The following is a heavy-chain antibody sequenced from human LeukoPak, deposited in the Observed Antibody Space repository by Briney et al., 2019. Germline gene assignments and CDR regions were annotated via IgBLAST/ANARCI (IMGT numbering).Heavy chain of an antibody. CDR1: GFTFSSYY. J-gene: IGHJ4*02. Sequence: GGSLRLSCAASGFTFSSYYMHWVRQAPGKGLVWVSRVDNDGSGSIYADSVKGRFTTSRDNAKNTVFLQMNSLRVEDTAVYYCARGGFSHGFDLWGQGTRVTVPS. CDR3: ARGGFSHGFDL. V-gene: IGHV3-74*01. CDR2: VDNDGSGS. D-gene: IGHD2/OR15-2a*01.